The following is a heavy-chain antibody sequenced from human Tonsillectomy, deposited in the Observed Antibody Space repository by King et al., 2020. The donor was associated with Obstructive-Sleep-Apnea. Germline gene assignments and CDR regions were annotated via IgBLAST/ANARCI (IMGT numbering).Heavy chain of an antibody. CDR1: GFTVSSNY. CDR2: IYSGGST. CDR3: ARVEGSDFWSGYYYFDY. D-gene: IGHD3-3*01. V-gene: IGHV3-66*01. Sequence: QLVQSGGGLVQPGGSLRLSCAASGFTVSSNYMSWVRQAPGKGLEWVSVIYSGGSTYYADSVKGRFTISRDNSKNTLYLQMNSLRAEDTAVYYCARVEGSDFWSGYYYFDYWGQGTLVTVSS. J-gene: IGHJ4*02.